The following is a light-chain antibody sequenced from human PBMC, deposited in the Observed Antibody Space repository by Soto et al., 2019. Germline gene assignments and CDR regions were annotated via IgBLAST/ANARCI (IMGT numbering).Light chain of an antibody. Sequence: QSALTQPASVSGSPGQSITIPCTGTSSDVGSHNTVSWYQQHPGKAPKLIIYDVTNRPSGVSYRFSGSKSGNTASLTISGLQAENEDEYYCSSYRSSNTPVVFGGGTKLTVL. CDR2: DVT. V-gene: IGLV2-14*01. J-gene: IGLJ2*01. CDR3: SSYRSSNTPVV. CDR1: SSDVGSHNT.